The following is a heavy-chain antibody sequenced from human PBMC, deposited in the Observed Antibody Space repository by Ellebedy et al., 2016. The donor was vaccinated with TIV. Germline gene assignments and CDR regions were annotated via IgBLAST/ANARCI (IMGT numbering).Heavy chain of an antibody. CDR1: GGSFSGYY. Sequence: MPSETLSLTCAVYGGSFSGYYWSWIRQPPGKGLEWIGEINHSGSTNYNPSLKSRVTISVDTSKNQFSLKLTSVTAADTAVYYCARYEGPTARLDYWGQGTLVTVSS. CDR2: INHSGST. D-gene: IGHD1-26*01. V-gene: IGHV4-34*01. CDR3: ARYEGPTARLDY. J-gene: IGHJ4*02.